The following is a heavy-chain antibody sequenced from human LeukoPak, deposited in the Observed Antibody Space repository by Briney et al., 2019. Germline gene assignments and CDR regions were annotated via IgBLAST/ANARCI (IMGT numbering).Heavy chain of an antibody. CDR1: GGSISSYY. J-gene: IGHJ4*02. CDR2: IYYSGST. CDR3: ATRYGDSYYFDY. Sequence: SETLSLTCTVSGGSISSYYWSWIRQSPGKGLEWIGYIYYSGSTNYNPSLKSRVTISVDTSKNQFSLKLSSVTAADTAVYYCATRYGDSYYFDYWGQGTLVTVSS. D-gene: IGHD4-17*01. V-gene: IGHV4-59*01.